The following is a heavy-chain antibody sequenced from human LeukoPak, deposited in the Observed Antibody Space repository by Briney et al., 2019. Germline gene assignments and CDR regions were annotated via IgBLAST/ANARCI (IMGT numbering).Heavy chain of an antibody. CDR3: ARDRTYYFDY. CDR2: ISSSSSYT. D-gene: IGHD3-16*01. J-gene: IGHJ4*02. CDR1: GFTFSDYY. Sequence: PGGSLRLSCAASGFTFSDYYMSWIRQAPGKGLEWVSYISSSSSYTNYADSVKGRFTISRDNAKNSLYLQMNSLRVEDTAVYYCARDRTYYFDYWGQGTLVTVSS. V-gene: IGHV3-11*06.